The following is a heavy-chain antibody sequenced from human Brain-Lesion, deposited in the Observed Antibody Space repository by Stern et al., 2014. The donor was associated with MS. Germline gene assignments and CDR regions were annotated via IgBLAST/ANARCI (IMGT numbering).Heavy chain of an antibody. Sequence: VQLVESGPGLVKPSGTLSLTCAVSGGSISSSNWWSWVRQSPGKGLEWIGEIYHRGGTKYNPSFENRVIISVDKSKNQFSLKLSYVTAADTAVYYCARELPDLNAFDIWGQGTMVTVSS. J-gene: IGHJ3*02. CDR3: ARELPDLNAFDI. CDR2: IYHRGGT. D-gene: IGHD1-14*01. CDR1: GGSISSSNW. V-gene: IGHV4-4*02.